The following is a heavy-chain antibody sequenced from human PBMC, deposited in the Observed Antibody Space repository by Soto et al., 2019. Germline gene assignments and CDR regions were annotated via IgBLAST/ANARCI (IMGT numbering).Heavy chain of an antibody. Sequence: SETLSLTCTVSGGSLSSSSYYWGWIRQPPGKGLERTGSIYYSGSTYCTPSLKSRVTTSVDTSKNQFSMKLSSVTAADTAVYYCARPYCTNGVCYGDNAFDIWGQGTMVTVSS. CDR1: GGSLSSSSYY. V-gene: IGHV4-39*01. CDR2: IYYSGST. CDR3: ARPYCTNGVCYGDNAFDI. J-gene: IGHJ3*02. D-gene: IGHD2-8*01.